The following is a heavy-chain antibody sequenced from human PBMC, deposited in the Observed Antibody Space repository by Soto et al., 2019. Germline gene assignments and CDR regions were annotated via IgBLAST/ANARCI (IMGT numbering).Heavy chain of an antibody. CDR3: AKDGGTGKYYDY. J-gene: IGHJ4*02. Sequence: QVQLVESGGGVVQPGRSLRLSCAASGFTFNTYGMHWGRQAPGKGLEWVSVIAYDGSNKYYADSVKGRFTISRDNSKNTLNLQMNSLRAEDTAVYYCAKDGGTGKYYDYWGQGTLVTVSS. D-gene: IGHD1-1*01. CDR2: IAYDGSNK. V-gene: IGHV3-30*18. CDR1: GFTFNTYG.